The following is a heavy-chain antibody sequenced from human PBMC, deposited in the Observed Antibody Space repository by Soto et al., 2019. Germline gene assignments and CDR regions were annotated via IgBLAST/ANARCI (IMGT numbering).Heavy chain of an antibody. CDR2: IWYDGSNK. D-gene: IGHD6-19*01. CDR1: GFTFSSYG. J-gene: IGHJ4*02. CDR3: ATYSSGWSPLDY. Sequence: GGSLRLSCAASGFTFSSYGMHWVRQAPGKGLEWVAVIWYDGSNKYYADSVKGRFTISRDNSKNTLYLQMNSLRAEDTAVYYCATYSSGWSPLDYWGQGTLATVS. V-gene: IGHV3-33*01.